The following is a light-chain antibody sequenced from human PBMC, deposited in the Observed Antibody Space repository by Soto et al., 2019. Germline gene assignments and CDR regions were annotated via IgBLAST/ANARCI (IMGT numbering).Light chain of an antibody. CDR2: RNT. V-gene: IGLV1-40*01. J-gene: IGLJ2*01. CDR3: LSYDSSLSGVV. Sequence: QSVLTQPPSVSGAPGQRVTICCTGSSSNIGAGYGVHWYQHIPGIAPKLLIYRNTYRPSGVPDRFSGSKSGPSASLAITGLQAEDEADYYCLSYDSSLSGVVFGGGTKLTVL. CDR1: SSNIGAGYG.